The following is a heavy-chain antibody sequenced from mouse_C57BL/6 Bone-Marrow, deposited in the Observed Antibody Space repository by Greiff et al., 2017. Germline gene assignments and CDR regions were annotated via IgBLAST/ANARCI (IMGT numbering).Heavy chain of an antibody. CDR1: GYTFTDYY. CDR3: AKAYYSNYPLAY. V-gene: IGHV1-19*01. D-gene: IGHD2-5*01. CDR2: INPYNGGT. Sequence: VQLQQPGPVLVKPGASVKMSCKASGYTFTDYYMNWVKQSHGKSLEWIGVINPYNGGTSYNQKFKGKATLTVDKSSSTAYMELNSLTSEDSAVYYCAKAYYSNYPLAYWGQGTLVTVSA. J-gene: IGHJ3*01.